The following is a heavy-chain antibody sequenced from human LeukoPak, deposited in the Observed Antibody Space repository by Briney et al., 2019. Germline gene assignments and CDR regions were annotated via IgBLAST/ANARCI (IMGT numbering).Heavy chain of an antibody. CDR1: GYTFTSYG. Sequence: ASVKVSCKASGYTFTSYGISWVRQAPGQGLEWMGWISAYNGNTNYAQKLQGRVTMTTDTSTSTAYMELRSLRSDDTAVYYCARTAATMVWGALTKAFYYYGMDVWGQGTTVTVSS. J-gene: IGHJ6*02. V-gene: IGHV1-18*01. CDR2: ISAYNGNT. D-gene: IGHD3-10*01. CDR3: ARTAATMVWGALTKAFYYYGMDV.